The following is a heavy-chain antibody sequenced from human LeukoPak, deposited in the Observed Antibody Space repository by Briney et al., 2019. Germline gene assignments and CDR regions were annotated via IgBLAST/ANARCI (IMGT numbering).Heavy chain of an antibody. Sequence: TSETLSLTCTVSGGSISSCYWSWIRQPAGKGLEWIGRIYTSGSTNYNPSLKSRVTMSVDTSKNQFSLKLSSVTAADTAVYYCARETRDTTIFGVVTALRFDPWGQGTLVTVSS. CDR1: GGSISSCY. V-gene: IGHV4-4*07. CDR2: IYTSGST. D-gene: IGHD3-3*01. CDR3: ARETRDTTIFGVVTALRFDP. J-gene: IGHJ5*02.